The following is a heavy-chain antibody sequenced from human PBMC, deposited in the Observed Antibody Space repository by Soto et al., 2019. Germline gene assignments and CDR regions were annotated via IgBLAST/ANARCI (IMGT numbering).Heavy chain of an antibody. D-gene: IGHD2-2*01. Sequence: EVQLVESGGGLVKPGGSLRLSCAASGFTFSNAWMSWVRQAPGKGLEWVGRIKSKTDGGTTDYAAPVKGRFTISRDDSKNTLYLQMNSLKTEDTAVYYGTTDRGILNQLLFRGRFDPWGQGTLVTVSS. CDR1: GFTFSNAW. J-gene: IGHJ5*02. CDR2: IKSKTDGGTT. CDR3: TTDRGILNQLLFRGRFDP. V-gene: IGHV3-15*01.